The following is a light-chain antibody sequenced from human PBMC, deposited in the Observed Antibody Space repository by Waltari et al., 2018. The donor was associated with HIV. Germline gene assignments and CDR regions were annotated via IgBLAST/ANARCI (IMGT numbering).Light chain of an antibody. CDR3: ASETRSGILL. J-gene: IGLJ2*01. V-gene: IGLV2-14*01. CDR1: SSDIGAYNF. Sequence: QSALTQPASVSGSPGKSITISCIGSSSDIGAYNFVSWYQQRPGKAPNLMIYEVSDRPSGSANRFSGAKSRITASLTFSGLQADEEADYYCASETRSGILLFGGGTRLTVL. CDR2: EVS.